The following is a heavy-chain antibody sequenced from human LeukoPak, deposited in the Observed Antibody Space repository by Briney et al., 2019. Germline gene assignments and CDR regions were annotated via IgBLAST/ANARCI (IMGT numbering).Heavy chain of an antibody. CDR2: IRYGGSNK. D-gene: IGHD2-2*01. V-gene: IGHV3-30*02. CDR1: GFTFSSYG. Sequence: GGSLRLSCAASGFTFSSYGVHWVRQAPGKGLEWVAFIRYGGSNKYYADSVKGRFTISRDNSKNTLYLQMNSLRAEDTAVYYCAKDLLSEKDIGVVPAAMGPTDYWGQGTLVTVSS. CDR3: AKDLLSEKDIGVVPAAMGPTDY. J-gene: IGHJ4*02.